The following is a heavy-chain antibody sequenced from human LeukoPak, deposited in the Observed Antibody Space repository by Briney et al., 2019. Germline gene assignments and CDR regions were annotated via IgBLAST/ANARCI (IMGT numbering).Heavy chain of an antibody. CDR2: IYTSGST. CDR3: VISSSFYTYDY. D-gene: IGHD3-22*01. CDR1: GGSISSYY. J-gene: IGHJ4*02. Sequence: SETLSLTCTVSGGSISSYYWGWIRQPAGKGLEWIGRIYTSGSTNYNPSLKSRVTMSVDTSKNQFSLKLSSVTAADTAVYYCVISSSFYTYDYWGQGTLVTVSS. V-gene: IGHV4-4*07.